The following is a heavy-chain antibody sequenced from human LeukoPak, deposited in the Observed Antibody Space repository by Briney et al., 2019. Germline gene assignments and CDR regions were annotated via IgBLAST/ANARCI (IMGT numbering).Heavy chain of an antibody. Sequence: SETLSLTCGVSGGPIRRGGYPRNLIPQPPGKGLGGIGYIFHTGSTFYNPSLKSRITISGDRSKNQFSLKLSSVTAADTAVYYCARGRDSYGSGTYYFEYWGQGTLVTVSS. CDR3: ARGRDSYGSGTYYFEY. D-gene: IGHD3-10*01. CDR2: IFHTGST. V-gene: IGHV4-30-2*01. CDR1: GGPIRRGGYP. J-gene: IGHJ4*02.